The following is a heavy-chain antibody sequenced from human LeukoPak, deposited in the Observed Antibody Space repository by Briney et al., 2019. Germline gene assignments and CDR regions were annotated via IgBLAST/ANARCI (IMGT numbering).Heavy chain of an antibody. CDR1: GFNFNRFW. J-gene: IGHJ6*02. V-gene: IGHV3-48*04. CDR3: ARNNGMDV. Sequence: GGSLRLSCRLSGFNFNRFWMSWVRQAPGKGLEWVSYISSSSSTIYYADSVKGRFTISKDNAKNSLYLQMNSLRAEDTALYHCARNNGMDVWGQGTTVIVSS. CDR2: ISSSSSTI.